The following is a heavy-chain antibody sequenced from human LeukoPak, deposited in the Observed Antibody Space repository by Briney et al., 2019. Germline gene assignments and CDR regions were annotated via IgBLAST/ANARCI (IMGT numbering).Heavy chain of an antibody. Sequence: PSETLSLTCAVYGGSFSGYYWSWIRQPPGKGLEWIGEINHSGSTNYNPSLKSRVTISVDTSKNQFSLKLSSVTAADTAVYYCAREYSSGWYLHYYYMDVWGKGTTVTISS. CDR1: GGSFSGYY. D-gene: IGHD6-19*01. CDR3: AREYSSGWYLHYYYMDV. V-gene: IGHV4-34*01. J-gene: IGHJ6*03. CDR2: INHSGST.